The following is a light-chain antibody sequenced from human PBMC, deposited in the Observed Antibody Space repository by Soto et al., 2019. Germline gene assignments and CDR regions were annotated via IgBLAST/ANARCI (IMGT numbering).Light chain of an antibody. CDR1: QSVSSN. CDR3: QQYNNWPPIT. CDR2: GAS. J-gene: IGKJ5*01. Sequence: EVVMTQSPETLSVSPWERATLSCMASQSVSSNLAWYQQKPGQAPRLLIYGASTRATGIPARFSGSGSGTEFTLTISSLQSEDFAVYYCQQYNNWPPITFGQGTRLEIK. V-gene: IGKV3-15*01.